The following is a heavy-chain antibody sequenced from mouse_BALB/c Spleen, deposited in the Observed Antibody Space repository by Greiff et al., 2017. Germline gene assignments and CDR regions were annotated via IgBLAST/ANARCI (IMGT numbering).Heavy chain of an antibody. D-gene: IGHD2-1*01. CDR2: INPDSSTI. CDR1: GFDFSRYW. V-gene: IGHV4-1*02. Sequence: EVKLMESGGGLVQPGGSLKLSCAASGFDFSRYWMSWVRQAPGKGLEWIGEINPDSSTINYTPSLKDKFIISRDNAKNTLYLQMSKVRSEDTALYYCARPGDYGNSAWFAYWGQGTLVTVSA. CDR3: ARPGDYGNSAWFAY. J-gene: IGHJ3*01.